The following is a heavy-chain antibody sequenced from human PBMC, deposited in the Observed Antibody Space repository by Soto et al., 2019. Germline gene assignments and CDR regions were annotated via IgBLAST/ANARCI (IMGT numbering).Heavy chain of an antibody. CDR1: GDSISSIYF. V-gene: IGHV4-38-2*01. CDR3: ARTDNVGFYPYF. J-gene: IGHJ4*01. Sequence: ETLPLAWVVSGDSISSIYFWAWIRHPPGKILELIVTIHHTGTTYYNPSLKIRVTISVDTSKNQFSLKLSSVIAADSAVYYCARTDNVGFYPYF. D-gene: IGHD2-15*01. CDR2: IHHTGTT.